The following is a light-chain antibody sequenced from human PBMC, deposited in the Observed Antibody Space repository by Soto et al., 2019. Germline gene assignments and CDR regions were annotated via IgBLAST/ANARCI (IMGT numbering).Light chain of an antibody. Sequence: EIVLTQFPGTLSLSPGERATISCRASQSVSSSFLAWFQQKPGQAPRLLIYGASSRATGIPDRFSGRGSGTAFTLTISRLEPEDFAVYYCQQYGSSPPKFTFGPGTKVDIK. J-gene: IGKJ3*01. CDR2: GAS. V-gene: IGKV3-20*01. CDR3: QQYGSSPPKFT. CDR1: QSVSSSF.